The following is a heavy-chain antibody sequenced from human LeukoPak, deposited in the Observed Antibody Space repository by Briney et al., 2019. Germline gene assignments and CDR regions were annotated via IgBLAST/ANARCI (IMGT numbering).Heavy chain of an antibody. CDR3: ARGPRQWLDYYYYYGMDV. D-gene: IGHD6-19*01. CDR1: GFTFSSYG. CDR2: IWYDGSNK. V-gene: IGHV3-33*01. J-gene: IGHJ6*02. Sequence: GGSLRLSCAASGFTFSSYGMHWVRQAPGKGLEWVAVIWYDGSNKYYADSVKGRFTISRDNSKNTLYLQMNSLGAEDTAVYYCARGPRQWLDYYYYYGMDVWGQGTTVTVSS.